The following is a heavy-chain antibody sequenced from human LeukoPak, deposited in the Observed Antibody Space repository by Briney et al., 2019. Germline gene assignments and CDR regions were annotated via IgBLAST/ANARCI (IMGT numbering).Heavy chain of an antibody. V-gene: IGHV4-39*07. Sequence: PSETLSLTCTVSGGSISSSSYYWGWIRQPPGKGLEWIGSIYYSGSTYYNPSLKSRVTISVDTSKNQFSLKLSSVTAADTAVYYCVRGDFGDSLDYWGQGTLVTVSS. CDR2: IYYSGST. CDR1: GGSISSSSYY. CDR3: VRGDFGDSLDY. D-gene: IGHD4-17*01. J-gene: IGHJ4*02.